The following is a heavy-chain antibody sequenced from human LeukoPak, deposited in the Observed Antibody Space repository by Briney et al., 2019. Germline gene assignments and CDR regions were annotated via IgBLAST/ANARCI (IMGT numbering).Heavy chain of an antibody. CDR3: ARGXTXIAXXGKRADXAXDI. Sequence: GGSLRLSCAASGFTFSSYSMNWVRQAPGKGLEWVSSISSSSSYIYYADSVKGRFTISRDNAKNSLYLQMNSLRAEETAVYYCARGXTXIAXXGKRADXAXDIWGXGXMVX. CDR2: ISSSSSYI. V-gene: IGHV3-21*01. D-gene: IGHD6-13*01. J-gene: IGHJ3*02. CDR1: GFTFSSYS.